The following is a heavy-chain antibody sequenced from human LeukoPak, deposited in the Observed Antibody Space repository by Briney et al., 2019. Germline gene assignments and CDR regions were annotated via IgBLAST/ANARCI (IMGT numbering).Heavy chain of an antibody. D-gene: IGHD4-17*01. CDR2: SNPKSGGT. J-gene: IGHJ5*02. V-gene: IGHV1-2*06. CDR1: GYTFTGYY. CDR3: ARDTFTPTVTSFDP. Sequence: ASVKVSCKASGYTFTGYYMHWVRQAPGQGGEWMGRSNPKSGGTNYAQKFPGRVTMTRETSISTAYMERSRLRADDTAVYYWARDTFTPTVTSFDPWGQGTLVTVSS.